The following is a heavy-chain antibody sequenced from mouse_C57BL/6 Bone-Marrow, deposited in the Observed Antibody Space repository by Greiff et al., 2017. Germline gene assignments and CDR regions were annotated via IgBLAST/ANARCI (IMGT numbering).Heavy chain of an antibody. D-gene: IGHD2-5*01. CDR3: ARKKSSYYSNYPFAY. V-gene: IGHV1-81*01. J-gene: IGHJ3*01. CDR1: GYTFTSYG. CDR2: IYPRSGNT. Sequence: SGAELARPGASVKLSCKASGYTFTSYGISWVKQRTGQGLEWIGEIYPRSGNTYYNEKFKGKATLTADKSSSSAYMELRNLTSEDSAVXFCARKKSSYYSNYPFAYWGQGTLVTVSA.